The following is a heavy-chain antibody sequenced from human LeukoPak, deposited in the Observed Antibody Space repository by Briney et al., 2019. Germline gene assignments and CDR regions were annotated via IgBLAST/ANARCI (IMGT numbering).Heavy chain of an antibody. V-gene: IGHV3-30*02. Sequence: GGSLRLSCAASGFTFSSYGMHWVRQAPGKGLEWVAFIRYDGSNQYYADSVKGRFTISRDNSKNTLYLQMNSLRPEDTAVYYCAKHYYGSGSQKYYFDYWGQGTLVTVSS. J-gene: IGHJ4*02. CDR3: AKHYYGSGSQKYYFDY. CDR2: IRYDGSNQ. CDR1: GFTFSSYG. D-gene: IGHD3-10*01.